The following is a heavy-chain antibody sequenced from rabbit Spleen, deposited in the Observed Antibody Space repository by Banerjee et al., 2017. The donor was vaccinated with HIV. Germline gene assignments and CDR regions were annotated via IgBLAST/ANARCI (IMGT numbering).Heavy chain of an antibody. CDR1: GVSFSGNSY. V-gene: IGHV1S40*01. CDR2: IDAGGSGFT. J-gene: IGHJ3*01. Sequence: QSLEESGGDLVKPGASLTLTCIASGVSFSGNSYMCWVRQAPGKGLEWIACIDAGGSGFTYFASWAKGRFIISKTSSTTVTLQMTSLTAADTATYFCARDTSSSFSSYGMDLWGQGTLVTVS. CDR3: ARDTSSSFSSYGMDL. D-gene: IGHD1-1*01.